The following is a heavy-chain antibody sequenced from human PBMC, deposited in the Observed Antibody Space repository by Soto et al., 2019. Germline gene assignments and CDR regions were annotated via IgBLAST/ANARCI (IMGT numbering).Heavy chain of an antibody. Sequence: GGSLRLSCAASGFTFSSYAMSWVRQAPGKGLEWVSAISGSGGSTYYADSVKGRFTISRDNSKNTLYLQMNSLRAEDTAVYYCAKGVEVATIGYAYYYYGTDVWGQGTTVTVSS. V-gene: IGHV3-23*01. CDR2: ISGSGGST. D-gene: IGHD5-12*01. J-gene: IGHJ6*02. CDR1: GFTFSSYA. CDR3: AKGVEVATIGYAYYYYGTDV.